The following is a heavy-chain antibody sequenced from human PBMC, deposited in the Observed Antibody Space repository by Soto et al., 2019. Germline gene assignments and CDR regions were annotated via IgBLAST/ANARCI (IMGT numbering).Heavy chain of an antibody. V-gene: IGHV4-34*01. Sequence: PSETLSLTCAAYGGSFSGYYWSWIRQPPGKGLEWIGEINHSGSTNYNPSLKSRVTISVDTSKNQFSLKLSSVTAADTAVYYCARGLWIFGVVYGMDVWCQGTTVTVSS. CDR3: ARGLWIFGVVYGMDV. D-gene: IGHD3-3*01. J-gene: IGHJ6*02. CDR2: INHSGST. CDR1: GGSFSGYY.